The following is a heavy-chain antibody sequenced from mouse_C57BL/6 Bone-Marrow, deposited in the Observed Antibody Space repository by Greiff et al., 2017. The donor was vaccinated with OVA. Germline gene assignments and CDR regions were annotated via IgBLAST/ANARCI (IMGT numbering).Heavy chain of an antibody. D-gene: IGHD2-14*01. Sequence: DVHLVESGEGLVKPGGSLKLSCAASGFTFSSYAMSWVRQTPEKRLEWVAYISSGGDYIYYADTVKGRFTISRDNARNTLYLQMSSLKSEDTAMYYCTRVRRGFAYWGRGTLVTVSA. J-gene: IGHJ3*01. CDR1: GFTFSSYA. CDR2: ISSGGDYI. V-gene: IGHV5-9-1*02. CDR3: TRVRRGFAY.